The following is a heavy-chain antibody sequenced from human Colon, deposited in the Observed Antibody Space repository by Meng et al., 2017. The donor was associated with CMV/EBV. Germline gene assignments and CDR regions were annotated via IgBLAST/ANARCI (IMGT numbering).Heavy chain of an antibody. D-gene: IGHD2-2*01. CDR1: GFSLDTYGVG. CDR3: SRRRTSVPFDY. J-gene: IGHJ4*02. V-gene: IGHV2-5*02. Sequence: TLKASGPPLVHPTQTLTLTSLFSGFSLDTYGVGVGWIRQPPGKAPEWVALIYWDDDKRYNPSLENRLRIAKDTSKNQVVLTMTNMGPVDTATYYCSRRRTSVPFDYWGQGILVTVSS. CDR2: IYWDDDK.